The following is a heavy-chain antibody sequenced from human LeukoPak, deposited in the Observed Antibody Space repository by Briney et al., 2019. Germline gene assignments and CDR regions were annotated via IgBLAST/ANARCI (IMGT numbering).Heavy chain of an antibody. V-gene: IGHV1-24*01. CDR3: ATDVIGLIKIVRRPFDI. J-gene: IGHJ3*02. Sequence: ASVKVSXKLSGHTLRELSMHWVRQAPGKGLEWMGGFDPEHGEIVYAQKFQGRITLTEDTSTDTAYMNLSSLTSDDTAVYYCATDVIGLIKIVRRPFDIWGPGTMLTASS. D-gene: IGHD2-21*01. CDR1: GHTLRELS. CDR2: FDPEHGEI.